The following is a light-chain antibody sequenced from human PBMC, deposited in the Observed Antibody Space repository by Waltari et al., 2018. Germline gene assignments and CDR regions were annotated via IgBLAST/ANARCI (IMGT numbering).Light chain of an antibody. CDR3: SSYTSSSAPV. Sequence: QSALTQPASVSGSPGQSITISCTGTSSDVGGYNYVSWYQQHPGKAPKLMFYEVSNRPAGVSNRSSAARACNTASLTISGLQAEDDADYYCSSYTSSSAPVFGGGTKLTVL. CDR1: SSDVGGYNY. V-gene: IGLV2-14*01. J-gene: IGLJ3*02. CDR2: EVS.